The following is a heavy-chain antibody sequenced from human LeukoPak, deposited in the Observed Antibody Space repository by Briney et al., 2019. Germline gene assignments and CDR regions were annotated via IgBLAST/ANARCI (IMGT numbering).Heavy chain of an antibody. CDR2: ISSSSSYI. Sequence: GGSLRLSCAASGFTLSSYSMNWVRQAPGEGLEWVSSISSSSSYIYYADSVKGRFTISRDNAKNSLYLQMNSLRAEDTAVYYCARGSSSWYFENDAFDIWGQGTMVTVSS. D-gene: IGHD6-13*01. CDR3: ARGSSSWYFENDAFDI. V-gene: IGHV3-21*01. J-gene: IGHJ3*02. CDR1: GFTLSSYS.